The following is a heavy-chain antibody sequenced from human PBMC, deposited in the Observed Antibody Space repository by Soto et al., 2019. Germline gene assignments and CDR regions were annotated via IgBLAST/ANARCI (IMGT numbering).Heavy chain of an antibody. V-gene: IGHV3-30*18. CDR3: EKVDYDILTGYPTLDY. J-gene: IGHJ4*02. CDR1: GFTFSSYG. D-gene: IGHD3-9*01. CDR2: ISYDGSNK. Sequence: PGGSLRLSCAASGFTFSSYGMHWVRQAPGKGLEWVAVISYDGSNKYYADSVKGRFTISRDNSKNTLYLQMNSLRAEDTAVYYCEKVDYDILTGYPTLDYWGQGTLVTV.